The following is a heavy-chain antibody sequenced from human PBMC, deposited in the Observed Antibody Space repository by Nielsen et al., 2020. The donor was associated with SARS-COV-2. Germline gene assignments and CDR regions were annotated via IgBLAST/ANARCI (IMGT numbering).Heavy chain of an antibody. CDR2: IGTAGDT. Sequence: GGSLRLSCAASGFTFSSYDMHWVRQATGKGLEWVSAIGTAGDTYYPGSVKGRFTISRENAKNSLYLQMNSLRAGDTAVYFCAKDYGDYAPVYYGMDVWGQGTTVTVSS. CDR1: GFTFSSYD. J-gene: IGHJ6*02. D-gene: IGHD4-17*01. CDR3: AKDYGDYAPVYYGMDV. V-gene: IGHV3-13*04.